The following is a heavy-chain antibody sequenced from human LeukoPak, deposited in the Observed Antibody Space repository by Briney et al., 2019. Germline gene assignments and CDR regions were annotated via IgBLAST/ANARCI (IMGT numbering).Heavy chain of an antibody. CDR2: VKDDGIST. CDR3: ATGPYAAFEL. CDR1: GFTFTKFW. D-gene: IGHD2-2*01. J-gene: IGHJ3*01. Sequence: GGSLRLSCAASGFTFTKFWMHWVRQAPGRGLVWVSRVKDDGISTLYADSVKGRFTISRDNAKNTLYLQMNSLRADDTALYYCATGPYAAFELWGQGTMVTVSS. V-gene: IGHV3-74*01.